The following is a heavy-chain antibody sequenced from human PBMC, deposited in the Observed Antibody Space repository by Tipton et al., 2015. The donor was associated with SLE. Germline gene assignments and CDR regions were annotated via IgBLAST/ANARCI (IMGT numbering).Heavy chain of an antibody. CDR3: ARDKNGYGPAAPGY. D-gene: IGHD5-12*01. V-gene: IGHV1-46*01. Sequence: QLVQSGAEVKKPGASVTVSCKASGYTFTSYYMHWVRQATGQGLEWMGIINPSGGSTSYAQKFQGRGTMTSDTSTSTVYMELSSLGSEDTAVYYCARDKNGYGPAAPGYWGQGTLVTVSS. CDR1: GYTFTSYY. J-gene: IGHJ4*02. CDR2: INPSGGST.